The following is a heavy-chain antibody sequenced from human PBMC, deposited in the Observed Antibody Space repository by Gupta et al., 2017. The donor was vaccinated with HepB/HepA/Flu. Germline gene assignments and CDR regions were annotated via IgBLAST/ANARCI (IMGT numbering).Heavy chain of an antibody. D-gene: IGHD4-17*01. CDR2: ISSSGSTI. J-gene: IGHJ4*02. V-gene: IGHV3-48*03. Sequence: EVQLVESGGGLVQPGGSLRLSCAASGFTFSSYEMNWVRQAPGKGLEWVSYISSSGSTIYYADSVKGRFTISRDNAKNSLYLQMNSLRAEDTAVYYCARDGAPYDYGDYHSDYWGQGTLVTVSS. CDR3: ARDGAPYDYGDYHSDY. CDR1: GFTFSSYE.